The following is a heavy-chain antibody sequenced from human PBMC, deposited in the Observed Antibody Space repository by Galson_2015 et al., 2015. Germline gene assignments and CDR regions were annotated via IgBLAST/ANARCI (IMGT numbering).Heavy chain of an antibody. D-gene: IGHD4-17*01. V-gene: IGHV4-39*07. CDR3: ARIPSTGSSFGWFDV. Sequence: ATLSLPCPVSGGSIRRSSPYWGWIRPPPGQGLEWTGTVDYSGNTYYNPSLRSRAVVSIDTSRNQFSLQLNSVTAADTAVYYCARIPSTGSSFGWFDVWGQGALVTVSS. CDR2: VDYSGNT. CDR1: GGSIRRSSPY. J-gene: IGHJ5*02.